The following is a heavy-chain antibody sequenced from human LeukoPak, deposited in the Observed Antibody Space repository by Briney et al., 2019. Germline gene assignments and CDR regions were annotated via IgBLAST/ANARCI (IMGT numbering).Heavy chain of an antibody. Sequence: GGSLRLSCAASGLTFSSYAMHWVRQAPGKGLQWVAAIWFDGSNKYYADSVKGRFTISRDNSKNTLYLQMDSLRAEDTAVYYCTRGDYFRPFDYWGQGTLVTVSS. CDR1: GLTFSSYA. CDR3: TRGDYFRPFDY. D-gene: IGHD2/OR15-2a*01. J-gene: IGHJ4*02. V-gene: IGHV3-33*01. CDR2: IWFDGSNK.